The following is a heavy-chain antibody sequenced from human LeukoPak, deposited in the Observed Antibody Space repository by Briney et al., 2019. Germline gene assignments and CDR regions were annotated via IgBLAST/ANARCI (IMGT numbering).Heavy chain of an antibody. Sequence: PSETLSLTRTVPGGSISSGSYYWSWIRQPAGKGLEWIGRIYTSGSTNYNPSLKSRVTISVDTSKNQFSLKLSSVTAADTAVYYCARATEYDFWSGYTSFDYWGQGTLVTVSS. D-gene: IGHD3-3*01. CDR1: GGSISSGSYY. V-gene: IGHV4-61*02. CDR3: ARATEYDFWSGYTSFDY. J-gene: IGHJ4*02. CDR2: IYTSGST.